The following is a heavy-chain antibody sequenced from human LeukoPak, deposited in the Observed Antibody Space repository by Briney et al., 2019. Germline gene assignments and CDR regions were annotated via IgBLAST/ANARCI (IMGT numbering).Heavy chain of an antibody. CDR1: GFTFSSYA. J-gene: IGHJ4*02. CDR2: ISGSGGST. Sequence: GGSLRLSCAASGFTFSSYAMSWVRQAPGKGLEWVSGISGSGGSTYYADSVKGRFIISRDNSKSTLYLQMNSLRAEDTAVYYCAKGPVRFDYWGQGTLVTVSS. CDR3: AKGPVRFDY. D-gene: IGHD4-23*01. V-gene: IGHV3-23*01.